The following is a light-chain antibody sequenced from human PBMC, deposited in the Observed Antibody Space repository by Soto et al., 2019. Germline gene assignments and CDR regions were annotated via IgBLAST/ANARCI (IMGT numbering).Light chain of an antibody. J-gene: IGKJ3*01. Sequence: EVVLTQSPGTLSLSPGERATLSCRASQSVSRSYLAWYQQKPGQAPKLLIYGASNRATGIPDRFSGSGSGTDFTLTISRLEPEDFAVYYCQQFGSSHLTFGPGTKVDIK. CDR3: QQFGSSHLT. V-gene: IGKV3-20*01. CDR2: GAS. CDR1: QSVSRSY.